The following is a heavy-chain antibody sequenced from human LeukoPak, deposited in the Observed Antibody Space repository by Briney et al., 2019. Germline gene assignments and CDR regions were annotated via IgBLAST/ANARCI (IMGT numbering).Heavy chain of an antibody. V-gene: IGHV3-21*01. Sequence: PGGSLRLSCAASGFTFSSYAMHWVRQAPGKGLEWVSSISSSSIYIYYADSVKGRFTISRDNSKNTLYLQMNSLRAEDTAVYYCAKDRAGAQLTLYYYYGMDVWGQGATVTVSS. D-gene: IGHD5-18*01. CDR1: GFTFSSYA. J-gene: IGHJ6*02. CDR2: ISSSSIYI. CDR3: AKDRAGAQLTLYYYYGMDV.